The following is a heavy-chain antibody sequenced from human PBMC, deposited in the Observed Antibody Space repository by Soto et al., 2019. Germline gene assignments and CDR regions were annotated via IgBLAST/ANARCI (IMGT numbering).Heavy chain of an antibody. Sequence: GSLRLSCAASGFTFSSYAMSWVRQAPGKGLEWVSAISGSGGSTYYADSVKGRFTISRDNSKNTLYLQMNSLRAEDTAVYYCAKDRAILRYFDWLFDYWGQGTLVTVS. CDR2: ISGSGGST. CDR3: AKDRAILRYFDWLFDY. V-gene: IGHV3-23*01. CDR1: GFTFSSYA. D-gene: IGHD3-9*01. J-gene: IGHJ4*02.